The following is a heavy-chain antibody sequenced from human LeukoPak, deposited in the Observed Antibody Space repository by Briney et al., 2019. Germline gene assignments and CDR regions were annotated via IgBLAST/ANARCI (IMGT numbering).Heavy chain of an antibody. CDR2: ISAYNGNT. J-gene: IGHJ6*04. Sequence: ASVKVSCKASGYTFTSYDISWVRQAPGQGLEWMGWISAYNGNTNYAQKLQGRVTMTTDTSTSTAYMELRSLRSDDTAVYYCARSGYSSYDSRYYYYYGMDVWGKGTTVTVSS. V-gene: IGHV1-18*04. D-gene: IGHD5-12*01. CDR1: GYTFTSYD. CDR3: ARSGYSSYDSRYYYYYGMDV.